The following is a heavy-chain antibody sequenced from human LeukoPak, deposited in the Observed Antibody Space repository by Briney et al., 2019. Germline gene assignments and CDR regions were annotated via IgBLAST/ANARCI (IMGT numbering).Heavy chain of an antibody. J-gene: IGHJ2*01. CDR3: ASATGSYWYFDL. Sequence: SQTLSLTCAISGDSVSSNSAAWNWIRQSPSRGPEWLGRTYYRSKWYNDYAVSVKSQITINPDTSKNQFSLQLNSVTPEDTAVYYCASATGSYWYFDLWGRGTLVPVSS. V-gene: IGHV6-1*01. CDR1: GDSVSSNSAA. D-gene: IGHD1-26*01. CDR2: TYYRSKWYN.